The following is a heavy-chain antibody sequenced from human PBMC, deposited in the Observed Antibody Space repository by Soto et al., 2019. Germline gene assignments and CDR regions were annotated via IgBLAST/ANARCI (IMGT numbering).Heavy chain of an antibody. CDR2: VPYDGSNK. Sequence: PGGSLRLSCAASGFTFSSYGMHWVRQAPGKGLEWVAVVPYDGSNKYYADSVKGRFTISRDDFNNMMYLQMNSLRVDDTAVYYCVKWDGFGDYWGQGALVTVSS. CDR3: VKWDGFGDY. D-gene: IGHD1-26*01. CDR1: GFTFSSYG. V-gene: IGHV3-30*18. J-gene: IGHJ4*02.